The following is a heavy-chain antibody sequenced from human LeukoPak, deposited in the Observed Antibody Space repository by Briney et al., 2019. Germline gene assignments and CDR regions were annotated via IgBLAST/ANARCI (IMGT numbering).Heavy chain of an antibody. J-gene: IGHJ3*02. CDR2: IYSGGST. Sequence: GGSLRLSCAASGFTVSSSYMSWVRQAPGKGLEWVSVIYSGGSTYYADSVKGRFTISRHNSKNTLYLQMNSLRAEDTAVYYCARDASYSAFDIWGQGTMVTVSS. V-gene: IGHV3-53*04. CDR3: ARDASYSAFDI. CDR1: GFTVSSSY. D-gene: IGHD1-26*01.